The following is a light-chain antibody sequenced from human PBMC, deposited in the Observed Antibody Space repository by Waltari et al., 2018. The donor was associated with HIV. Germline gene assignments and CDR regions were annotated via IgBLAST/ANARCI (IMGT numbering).Light chain of an antibody. CDR1: SSDIGDFNF. Sequence: QSALTQPPSASGSPGQSVTISCTGTSSDIGDFNFVSWYQHPPGKAPKLMIYEITKRPAGVPNRFSGSKSGNTASLTVSDLQADDEADYYCGSYAGSINFVVFGGGTKLTVL. CDR2: EIT. CDR3: GSYAGSINFVV. J-gene: IGLJ2*01. V-gene: IGLV2-8*01.